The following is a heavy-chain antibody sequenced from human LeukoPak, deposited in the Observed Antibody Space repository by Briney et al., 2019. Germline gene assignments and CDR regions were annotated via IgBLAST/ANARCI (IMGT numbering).Heavy chain of an antibody. CDR1: GFTFSSYA. V-gene: IGHV3-30*04. CDR2: ISYDGSNK. Sequence: GGSLRLSCAASGFTFSSYAMHWVRQAPGKGLEWVAVISYDGSNKYYADSVKGRFTISRDNSKNTLYLQMNSLRAEDTAVYYCARGLAPDDYGDLGWFDPWGQGTLVTVSS. CDR3: ARGLAPDDYGDLGWFDP. J-gene: IGHJ5*02. D-gene: IGHD4-17*01.